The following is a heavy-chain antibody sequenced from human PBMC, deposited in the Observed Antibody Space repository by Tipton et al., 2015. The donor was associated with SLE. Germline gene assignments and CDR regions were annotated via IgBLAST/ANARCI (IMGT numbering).Heavy chain of an antibody. D-gene: IGHD4-17*01. J-gene: IGHJ4*02. V-gene: IGHV4-59*11. CDR1: GGSISSHY. CDR2: VFYTGDT. Sequence: TLSLSCTVSGGSISSHYWSWIRQPPGKGLEWIGSVFYTGDTDYNPSLKSRVTLSTDTSKNQISLTLSSVTAADTAVYYCARGEGDYGERFDYWGQGTLVTVSS. CDR3: ARGEGDYGERFDY.